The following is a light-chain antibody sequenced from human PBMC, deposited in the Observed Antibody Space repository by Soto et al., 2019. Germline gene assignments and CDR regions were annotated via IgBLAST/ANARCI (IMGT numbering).Light chain of an antibody. Sequence: DIQMTQSPSSLSASVGDRVTITCRASQNINRYVSWFQQKPGKAPQLLIFGASNLQSGVPSRFSGSGSGTEFTLTITNLQPEDFVTYYCHQSYTVPITFGQGTRLDIK. CDR1: QNINRY. CDR2: GAS. V-gene: IGKV1-39*01. CDR3: HQSYTVPIT. J-gene: IGKJ5*01.